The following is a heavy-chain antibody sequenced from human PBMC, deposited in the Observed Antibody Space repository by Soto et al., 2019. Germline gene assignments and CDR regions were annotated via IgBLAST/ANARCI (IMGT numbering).Heavy chain of an antibody. V-gene: IGHV3-23*01. CDR3: AKEKTIVATNSDNYYGMDV. D-gene: IGHD5-12*01. Sequence: EVQLLESGGGLVQPGGSLRLSCAASGFTFSSYAMSWVRQAPGKGLEWVSAISGSGGSTYYGDSVKGRFTISRDNSKKTLYLQMNSLRAEDTAVYYCAKEKTIVATNSDNYYGMDVWGQGTTVTVSS. CDR1: GFTFSSYA. CDR2: ISGSGGST. J-gene: IGHJ6*02.